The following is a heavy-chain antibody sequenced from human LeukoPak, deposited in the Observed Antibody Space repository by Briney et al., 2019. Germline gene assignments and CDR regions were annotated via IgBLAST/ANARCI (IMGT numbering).Heavy chain of an antibody. V-gene: IGHV1-69*05. CDR2: IIPIFGTA. CDR3: AGGLAAPNPYYYYYMDV. D-gene: IGHD6-6*01. Sequence: SVKVSCKASGGTFSSYAISWVRQAPGQGLEWMGGIIPIFGTANYAQKFQGRVTITTDESTSTAYMELSSLRSEVTAVYYCAGGLAAPNPYYYYYMDVWGKGTTVTVSS. CDR1: GGTFSSYA. J-gene: IGHJ6*03.